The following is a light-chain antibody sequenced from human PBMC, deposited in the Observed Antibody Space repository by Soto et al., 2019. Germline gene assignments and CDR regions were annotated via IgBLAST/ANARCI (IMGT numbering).Light chain of an antibody. CDR3: QQYNSYSTT. CDR1: QSISSW. Sequence: DIQMTQSPSTLSASVGDRVTITCRASQSISSWLAWYQQKTGKAPKILIYKESSLESGVPSRFSGSGSGTEFNLTISRLQPDDFATYYCQQYNSYSTTFGQGTKVDIK. V-gene: IGKV1-5*03. J-gene: IGKJ1*01. CDR2: KES.